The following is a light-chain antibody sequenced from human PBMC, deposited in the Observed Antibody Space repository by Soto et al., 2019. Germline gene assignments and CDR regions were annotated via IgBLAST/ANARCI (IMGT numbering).Light chain of an antibody. Sequence: QSALTQPASVCGSTGQSITISCTGNSSDVGGYNYVSWYQQQSGKAPKLIIHEVSNRPSGVSNRFSGSKFGNTASLTISGLQAEGEADYYCSSYRSSRAYVFGIGTKVTVL. V-gene: IGLV2-14*01. J-gene: IGLJ1*01. CDR1: SSDVGGYNY. CDR2: EVS. CDR3: SSYRSSRAYV.